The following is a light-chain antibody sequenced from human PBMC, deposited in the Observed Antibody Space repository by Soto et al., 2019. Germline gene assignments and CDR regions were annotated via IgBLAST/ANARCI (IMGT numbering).Light chain of an antibody. CDR2: DAS. J-gene: IGKJ1*01. Sequence: EIVLTQSPGTLSLSPGERATLSCRASQTVRNNYLAWYQQKPGQAPRLLIYDASSRTTGIPDRFSGGGSGTDFTLTISDVEPDDFAVYYCHQRHSWPRTFGQGTKVDIK. CDR1: QTVRNNY. V-gene: IGKV3D-20*02. CDR3: HQRHSWPRT.